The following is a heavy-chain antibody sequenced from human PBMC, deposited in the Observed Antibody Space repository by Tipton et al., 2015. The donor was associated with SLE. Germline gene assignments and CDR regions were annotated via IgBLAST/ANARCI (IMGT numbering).Heavy chain of an antibody. CDR1: GESIIGYY. CDR3: ATSNLTADRRRLDY. Sequence: LRLSCTVSGESIIGYYWSWTRQRPGKGLEWIGFIYHTGSTNWNPSLKSRVTTSVDTSKNQFSLKISSVTAADTAVYFCATSNLTADRRRLDYWGQGTLVTVSS. V-gene: IGHV4-59*12. D-gene: IGHD7-27*01. CDR2: IYHTGST. J-gene: IGHJ4*02.